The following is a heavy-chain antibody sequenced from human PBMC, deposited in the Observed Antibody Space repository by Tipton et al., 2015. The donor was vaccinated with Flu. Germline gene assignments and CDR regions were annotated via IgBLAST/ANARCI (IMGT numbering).Heavy chain of an antibody. J-gene: IGHJ4*02. Sequence: SLRLSCAASGFTFSDAWMNWVRQAPGKGLEWVGRIKSKTDGGTTDYAAPGKGRFTISRDDSENTLYLQMRSLKYDDTAVYYCTLSPADYYDSSGYHYNGYFDYWGQGNLVAVSS. V-gene: IGHV3-15*01. CDR1: GFTFSDAW. CDR3: TLSPADYYDSSGYHYNGYFDY. CDR2: IKSKTDGGTT. D-gene: IGHD3-22*01.